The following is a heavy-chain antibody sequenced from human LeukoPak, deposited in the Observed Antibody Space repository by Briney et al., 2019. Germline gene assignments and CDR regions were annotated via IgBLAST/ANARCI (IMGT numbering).Heavy chain of an antibody. D-gene: IGHD3-10*01. V-gene: IGHV1-3*01. J-gene: IGHJ4*02. CDR3: ARAGVLLWFGEFSAFDY. CDR2: INAGNGNT. Sequence: ASVKVSCKASGYAFTSYAMHWVRQAPGQRLEWMGWINAGNGNTKYSQKFQGRVTITRDTSASTAYMELSSLRSEDTAGYYCARAGVLLWFGEFSAFDYWGQGTLVTVSS. CDR1: GYAFTSYA.